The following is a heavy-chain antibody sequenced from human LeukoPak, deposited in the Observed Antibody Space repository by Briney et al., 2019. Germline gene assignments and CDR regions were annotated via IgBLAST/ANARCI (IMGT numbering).Heavy chain of an antibody. Sequence: SVKVSCKASGGTFSSYAISWLRQAPGQGLEWMGGIIPIFGTANYAQKFQGRVTIIADESTSTAYMELSSLRSEDTAVCYCARGGVAPINWFDPWGQGTLVTVSS. J-gene: IGHJ5*02. D-gene: IGHD2-8*01. CDR2: IIPIFGTA. CDR1: GGTFSSYA. V-gene: IGHV1-69*13. CDR3: ARGGVAPINWFDP.